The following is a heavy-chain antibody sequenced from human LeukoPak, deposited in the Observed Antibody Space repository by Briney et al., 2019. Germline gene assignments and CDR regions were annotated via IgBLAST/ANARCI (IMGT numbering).Heavy chain of an antibody. CDR3: ARDGGDYGYYAPPPSSKYYYYYGMDV. J-gene: IGHJ6*02. CDR1: GCSISSYN. Sequence: PSETLSLTCTVSGCSISSYNWSWIRQPAGKGLVWIGRIYTSGSTNYNPSLKSRVTMSVDTSNNQFSLLRSSVTAAAAAVYYCARDGGDYGYYAPPPSSKYYYYYGMDVWGQGTTVTVSS. V-gene: IGHV4-4*07. CDR2: IYTSGST. D-gene: IGHD4-17*01.